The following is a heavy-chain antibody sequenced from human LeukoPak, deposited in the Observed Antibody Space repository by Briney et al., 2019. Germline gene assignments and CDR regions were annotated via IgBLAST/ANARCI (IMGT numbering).Heavy chain of an antibody. Sequence: ASVKVSCKASGYTFTSYAMNWVRQAPGQGLGWRGWINTNTGNPTDAQGSTGRFVFSLAASVSTAYLQISSLKAEDTAVYYCARQAGGVYYYMDVWGKGTTVTVSS. D-gene: IGHD2-8*01. CDR1: GYTFTSYA. V-gene: IGHV7-4-1*02. CDR3: ARQAGGVYYYMDV. J-gene: IGHJ6*03. CDR2: INTNTGNP.